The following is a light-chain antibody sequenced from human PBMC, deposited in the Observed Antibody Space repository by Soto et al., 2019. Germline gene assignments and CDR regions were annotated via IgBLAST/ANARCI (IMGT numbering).Light chain of an antibody. CDR1: SGHSTYA. CDR2: VNSDGSH. V-gene: IGLV4-69*01. Sequence: QSVLTQSPSASASLGASVKLTCALSSGHSTYAIAWHQQQPEKGPRYVMKVNSDGSHMKGDDIPDSFSGSSSGAEHFLTISSLQSEDEADYYWQTWDTDLGVCGGGTKLTVL. CDR3: QTWDTDLGV. J-gene: IGLJ3*02.